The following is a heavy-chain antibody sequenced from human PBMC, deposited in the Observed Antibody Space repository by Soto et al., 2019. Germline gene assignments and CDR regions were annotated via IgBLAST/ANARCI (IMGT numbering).Heavy chain of an antibody. Sequence: GGSLRLSCSASGFTFGSYAFHWVRQAPGKGLEYVSAINHNGVSRYYADSVKGRFTISRHNSKNTLYLQMNSLRAEDTAVYYCAKLAAAEDAFDIWGQGTMVTVSS. J-gene: IGHJ3*02. CDR3: AKLAAAEDAFDI. V-gene: IGHV3-64*04. CDR1: GFTFGSYA. D-gene: IGHD6-13*01. CDR2: INHNGVSR.